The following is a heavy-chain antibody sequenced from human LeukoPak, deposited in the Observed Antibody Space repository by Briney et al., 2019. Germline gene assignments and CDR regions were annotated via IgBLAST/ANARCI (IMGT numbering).Heavy chain of an antibody. Sequence: GGSLRLSCTASGFTFGDYVMSWVRQAPGKGLEGVGFIRSKAYGGTTEYAASVKGRFTISRDDSKSIAYLQMNSLKTEDTAVYYCSRVKSSGWYEWFDPWGQGTLVTVSS. CDR1: GFTFGDYV. D-gene: IGHD6-19*01. J-gene: IGHJ5*02. CDR2: IRSKAYGGTT. V-gene: IGHV3-49*04. CDR3: SRVKSSGWYEWFDP.